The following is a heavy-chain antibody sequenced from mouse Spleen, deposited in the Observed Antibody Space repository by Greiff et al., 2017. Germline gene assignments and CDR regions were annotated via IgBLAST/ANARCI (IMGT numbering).Heavy chain of an antibody. CDR2: INPSTGYT. D-gene: IGHD3-1*01. J-gene: IGHJ4*01. Sequence: QVQLQQSGAELAKPGASVKMSCKASGYTFTSYWMHWVKQRPGQGLEWIGYINPSTGYTEYNQKFKDKATLTADKSSSTAYMQLSSLTSEDSAVYYCARRRTGARAMDYWGQGTSVTVSS. CDR3: ARRRTGARAMDY. V-gene: IGHV1-7*01. CDR1: GYTFTSYW.